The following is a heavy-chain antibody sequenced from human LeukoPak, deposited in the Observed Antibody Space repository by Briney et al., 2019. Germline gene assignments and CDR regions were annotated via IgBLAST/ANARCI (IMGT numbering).Heavy chain of an antibody. D-gene: IGHD2-2*01. V-gene: IGHV4-31*03. J-gene: IGHJ6*04. Sequence: SEILSLTCTVSGGSISSGGYYWSWIRQHPGKGLEWIGYIYYSGSTYYNPSLKSRVTISVDTSKNQFSLKLSSVTAADTAVYYCARSPHSTTSPYYYGMDVWGKGTTVTVSS. CDR3: ARSPHSTTSPYYYGMDV. CDR1: GGSISSGGYY. CDR2: IYYSGST.